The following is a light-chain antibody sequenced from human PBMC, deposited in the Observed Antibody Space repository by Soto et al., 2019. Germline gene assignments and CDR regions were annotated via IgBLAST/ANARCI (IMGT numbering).Light chain of an antibody. Sequence: QAVVTQPPSASGTPGQRVTISCSGSSSNIGRNTVNWYQQLPGTAPKLLIYSNNQRPSGVPDRFSGSKSGTSASLAISGLQSEDEADYYCAAWDDSLNGDVVFGGGTKVTVL. CDR3: AAWDDSLNGDVV. CDR1: SSNIGRNT. J-gene: IGLJ2*01. V-gene: IGLV1-44*01. CDR2: SNN.